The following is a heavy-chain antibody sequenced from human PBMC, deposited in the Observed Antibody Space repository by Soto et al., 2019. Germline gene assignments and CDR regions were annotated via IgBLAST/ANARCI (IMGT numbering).Heavy chain of an antibody. CDR2: IYYSGST. D-gene: IGHD3-10*01. V-gene: IGHV4-59*01. CDR3: ARTYYYGSGKFDP. Sequence: SETLSLTCTVSGGSISSYYWSWIRQPPGKGLEWIGYIYYSGSTNYNPSLKSRVTISVDTSKNQFSLKLSSVTAADTAVYYCARTYYYGSGKFDPWGQGTLVTVSS. CDR1: GGSISSYY. J-gene: IGHJ5*02.